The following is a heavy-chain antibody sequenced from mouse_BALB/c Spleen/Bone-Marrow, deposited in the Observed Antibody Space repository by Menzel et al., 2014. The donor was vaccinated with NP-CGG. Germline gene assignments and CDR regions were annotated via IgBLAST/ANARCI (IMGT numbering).Heavy chain of an antibody. CDR3: ARSGRFGAFYAMDY. CDR2: ISTYYGDA. Sequence: VQFQQSGAELVRPGVSVKISCKGSGYTFTDYAMHWVKQSHAKSLEWVGVISTYYGDARYNQKFKGKATMTVDKSTSTAYMELARLTSEDSAIYYCARSGRFGAFYAMDYWGHGTSVTVSS. CDR1: GYTFTDYA. V-gene: IGHV1S137*01. D-gene: IGHD3-1*01. J-gene: IGHJ4*01.